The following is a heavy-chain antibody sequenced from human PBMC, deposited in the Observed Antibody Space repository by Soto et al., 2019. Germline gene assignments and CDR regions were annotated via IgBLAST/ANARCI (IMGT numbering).Heavy chain of an antibody. CDR3: ARVVPAGIMVDY. V-gene: IGHV4-39*01. CDR2: IYYSGST. D-gene: IGHD2-2*01. Sequence: PSETLSLTCTVSGGSISSSSYYWGWIRQPPGKGLEWIGSIYYSGSTYYNPSLKSRVTISVDTSKNQFSLKLSSVTAADTAVYYCARVVPAGIMVDYWGQGTLVTVSS. J-gene: IGHJ4*02. CDR1: GGSISSSSYY.